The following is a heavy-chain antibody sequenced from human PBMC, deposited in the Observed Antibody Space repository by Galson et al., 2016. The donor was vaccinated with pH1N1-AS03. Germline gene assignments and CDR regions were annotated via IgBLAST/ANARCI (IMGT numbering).Heavy chain of an antibody. CDR2: ITSTSYK. CDR1: GFMFSTYS. D-gene: IGHD1-1*01. Sequence: SLRLSCAASGFMFSTYSMNWVRQAPGKGLEWVSSITSTSYKNYADSLKGRLTISRDDSKNSLYLQMNSLRVEDTAVYYCARDWHNWNDREYYYFYMDVWGKGTTVTVSS. CDR3: ARDWHNWNDREYYYFYMDV. V-gene: IGHV3-21*01. J-gene: IGHJ6*03.